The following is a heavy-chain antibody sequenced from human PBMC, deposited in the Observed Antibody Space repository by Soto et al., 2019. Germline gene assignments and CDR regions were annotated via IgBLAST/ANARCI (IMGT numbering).Heavy chain of an antibody. J-gene: IGHJ6*02. V-gene: IGHV1-69*01. CDR1: GGTFSSYA. Sequence: QVQLVQSGAEVKKPGSSVKVSCKASGGTFSSYAISWVRQAPGQGLEWMGGIIPIFGTANYAQKFQGRVTITADESTSTAYMELSSLRSEDTAVYYCARVATGYCSGGSCSPIDYYSYGMDVWGQGTTVTVSS. D-gene: IGHD2-15*01. CDR3: ARVATGYCSGGSCSPIDYYSYGMDV. CDR2: IIPIFGTA.